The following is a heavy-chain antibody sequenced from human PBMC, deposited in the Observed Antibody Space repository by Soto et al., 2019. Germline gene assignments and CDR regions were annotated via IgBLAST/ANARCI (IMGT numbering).Heavy chain of an antibody. D-gene: IGHD3-3*01. V-gene: IGHV1-18*01. CDR1: GYTFTSYG. CDR2: ISAYNGNT. Sequence: ASVKVSCKASGYTFTSYGISWVRQAPGQGLEWMGWISAYNGNTNYAQKLQGRVTMTTDTSTSTAYMELRSLRSDDTAVYYCALAKAYFWGGYGHWFDPWGQGTLVP. CDR3: ALAKAYFWGGYGHWFDP. J-gene: IGHJ5*02.